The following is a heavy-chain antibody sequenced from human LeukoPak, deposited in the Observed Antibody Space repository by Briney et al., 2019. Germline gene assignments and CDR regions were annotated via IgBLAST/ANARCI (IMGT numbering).Heavy chain of an antibody. CDR2: MYHSGST. J-gene: IGHJ5*02. CDR1: GGSISSSSYY. CDR3: ARHRYYNILTDNWFDP. V-gene: IGHV4-39*01. Sequence: ASETLSLTCTVSGGSISSSSYYWGWIRQPPGKGLEWIGSMYHSGSTYYNPSLKSRVTTSVDTSENQFSLELSSVTAADTAVYYCARHRYYNILTDNWFDPWGQGTMVTVSS. D-gene: IGHD3-9*01.